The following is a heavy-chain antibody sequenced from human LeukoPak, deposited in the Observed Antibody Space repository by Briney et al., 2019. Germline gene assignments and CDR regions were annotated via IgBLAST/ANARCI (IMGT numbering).Heavy chain of an antibody. CDR1: GFTFNNAW. D-gene: IGHD6-6*01. CDR3: VWSSTWDKRFYLDQ. J-gene: IGHJ4*02. V-gene: IGHV3-15*01. Sequence: PGGSLRLSCAASGFTFNNAWMSWVRQAPGKGLEWVGRIKSKTDGGTTDYAAPVKGRFTISRDDSRNMVYLQMSSLRTDDTAVYYCVWSSTWDKRFYLDQWGQGTLVTVSS. CDR2: IKSKTDGGTT.